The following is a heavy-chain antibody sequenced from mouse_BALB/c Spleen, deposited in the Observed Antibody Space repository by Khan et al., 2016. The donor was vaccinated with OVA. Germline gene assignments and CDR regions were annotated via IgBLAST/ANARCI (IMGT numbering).Heavy chain of an antibody. J-gene: IGHJ3*01. CDR2: ISSGDST. V-gene: IGHV5-6-5*01. Sequence: EVQGVESGGGLVKPGGSLKLSCAASGFTFSNYAMSWVRQSPEKRLEWVASISSGDSTYYPDSVKGRFTISRDNARNNLYLQMSSLRSEDTAMYYCARDYWFAYWGQGTLVTVSA. CDR3: ARDYWFAY. CDR1: GFTFSNYA.